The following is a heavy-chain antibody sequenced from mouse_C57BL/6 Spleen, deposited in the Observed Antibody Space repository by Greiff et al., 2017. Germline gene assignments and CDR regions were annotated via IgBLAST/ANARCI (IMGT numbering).Heavy chain of an antibody. CDR1: GFTFSSYG. CDR2: ISSGGSYT. CDR3: ARQRIYDYDDEGAMDY. J-gene: IGHJ4*01. D-gene: IGHD2-4*01. V-gene: IGHV5-6*02. Sequence: DVKLVASGGDLVKPGGSLKLSCAASGFTFSSYGMSWVRQTPDKRLEWVATISSGGSYTYYPASVKGRFTIARDNAKNTLYLQMSSLKSEDTAMYYCARQRIYDYDDEGAMDYWGQGTSVTVSS.